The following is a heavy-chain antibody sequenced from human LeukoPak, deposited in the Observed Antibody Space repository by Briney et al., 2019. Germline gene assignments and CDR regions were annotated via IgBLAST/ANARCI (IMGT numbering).Heavy chain of an antibody. J-gene: IGHJ3*02. Sequence: PGGALRLSCGASGFTFDDYGMRWVRQAPGEGLGGGSIIYDGGSTYYADSVRGRFTISRDNSKNTLYLQLNSLRAEDTAVYYCARTLVTAIHLDAFDIWGQGTMVTVSS. V-gene: IGHV3-66*01. CDR3: ARTLVTAIHLDAFDI. CDR2: IYDGGST. CDR1: GFTFDDYG. D-gene: IGHD2-21*02.